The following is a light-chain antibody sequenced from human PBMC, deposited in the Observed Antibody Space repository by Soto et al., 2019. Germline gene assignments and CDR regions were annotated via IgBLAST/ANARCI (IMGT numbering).Light chain of an antibody. J-gene: IGKJ4*01. CDR1: QGVSRK. CDR3: QQYQTWPIT. V-gene: IGKV3-15*01. Sequence: DIVMTQSPATLSVAPGERVTFSCRASQGVSRKLAWYQHKPGQAHRLLISGASTGATGIPARFSGSGSGTEFTLTISSLQSEDCAIYYCQQYQTWPITFGGGTKVEIK. CDR2: GAS.